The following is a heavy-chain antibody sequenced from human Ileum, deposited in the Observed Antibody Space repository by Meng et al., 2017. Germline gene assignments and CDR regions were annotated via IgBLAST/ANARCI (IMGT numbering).Heavy chain of an antibody. CDR2: ISGNGGST. V-gene: IGHV3-23*01. Sequence: GESLKISCAASGFIFNTCAMSWVRQAPGKELEWVSAISGNGGSTYYADPVKGRFTISRDISKNTLYLQMNSLRAEDTAVYFCAKEQYYDFWSGHYFFDHWGQGILVTVSS. D-gene: IGHD3-3*01. CDR3: AKEQYYDFWSGHYFFDH. J-gene: IGHJ4*02. CDR1: GFIFNTCA.